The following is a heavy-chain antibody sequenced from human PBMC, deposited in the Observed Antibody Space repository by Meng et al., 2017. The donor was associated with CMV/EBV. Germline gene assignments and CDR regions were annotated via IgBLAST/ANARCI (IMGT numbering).Heavy chain of an antibody. V-gene: IGHV3-74*01. J-gene: IGHJ4*02. D-gene: IGHD3-3*01. Sequence: GESLKISCKGSGYSFTSYWMHWVRQAPGKGLVWVSHINSDGSSTSYADSVKGRFTISRDNAKNTLYLQMNSLRAEDTAVYYCARGTAYYDFWSNYYTFDYWGQGTLVTVSS. CDR3: ARGTAYYDFWSNYYTFDY. CDR2: INSDGSST. CDR1: GYSFTSYW.